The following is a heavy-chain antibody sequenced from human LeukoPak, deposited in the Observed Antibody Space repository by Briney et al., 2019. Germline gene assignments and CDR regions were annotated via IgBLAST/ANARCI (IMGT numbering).Heavy chain of an antibody. CDR3: VCGGGSFDY. CDR1: GDSVSSNSAA. J-gene: IGHJ4*02. V-gene: IGHV6-1*01. Sequence: SQTLSLTCAISGDSVSSNSAAWNWVRQSPARGLEWLGRTYYRSKWYNDYAVSGKSRITINPDTSKNQFSLQLNSVTSEDTAVYYCVCGGGSFDYWGQGTLVTVSS. CDR2: TYYRSKWYN. D-gene: IGHD2-21*01.